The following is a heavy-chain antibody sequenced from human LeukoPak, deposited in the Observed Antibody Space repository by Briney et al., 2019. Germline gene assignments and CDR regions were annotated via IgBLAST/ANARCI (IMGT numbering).Heavy chain of an antibody. Sequence: ASVKVSCKVSGYTLTELSMHWVRQAPGKGLEWMGGFDPEDGETIYAQKFQDRVTMTEDTSTDTAYMELSSLRSEDTAVYYCATESYSGSYLYAFDIWGQGTMVTVSS. D-gene: IGHD1-26*01. CDR3: ATESYSGSYLYAFDI. CDR1: GYTLTELS. V-gene: IGHV1-24*01. CDR2: FDPEDGET. J-gene: IGHJ3*02.